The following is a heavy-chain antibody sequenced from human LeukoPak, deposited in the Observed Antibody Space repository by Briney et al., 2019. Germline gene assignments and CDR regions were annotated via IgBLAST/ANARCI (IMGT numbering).Heavy chain of an antibody. CDR3: AKPSLYYYDTSGYYRYWYFDL. D-gene: IGHD3-22*01. V-gene: IGHV3-30*02. Sequence: PGGSLRLSCAASGFTFSNYAIHWVRQAPGKGLEGVAFIRYDGSNKYYVDSVKGRFTISRDNSKNTLYLQMNSLRAEDTAVYYCAKPSLYYYDTSGYYRYWYFDLWGRGTLVTVSS. CDR1: GFTFSNYA. J-gene: IGHJ2*01. CDR2: IRYDGSNK.